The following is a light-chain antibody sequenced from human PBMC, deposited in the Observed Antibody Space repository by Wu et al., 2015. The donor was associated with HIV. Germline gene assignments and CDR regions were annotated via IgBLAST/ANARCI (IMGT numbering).Light chain of an antibody. CDR2: GAS. V-gene: IGKV3-15*01. J-gene: IGKJ1*01. CDR1: QSVGSS. Sequence: DIVMTQSPATLSVSPGGRATLSCRATQSVGSSLAWYQHKPGQAPRLLIYGASSRATGVPDRFRGSGSGTEFTLTVSNMHSEDVAVYYCQQYANWPPETFGQGTKVE. CDR3: QQYANWPPET.